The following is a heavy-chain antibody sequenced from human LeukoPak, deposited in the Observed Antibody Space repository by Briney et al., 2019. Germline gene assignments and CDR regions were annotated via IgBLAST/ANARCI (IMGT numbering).Heavy chain of an antibody. V-gene: IGHV4-31*03. CDR1: GGSISSGGSY. Sequence: LQTLSLTCTVSGGSISSGGSYWGSVRQHPGKGLGWVVYIYYSGSTYYNPSPKSRLTITVGTSKNQHPLKQRSVPAADTAVYYGARAVEGRHIVVVTANYFDYWGQGTLVTVSS. D-gene: IGHD2-21*02. CDR2: IYYSGST. J-gene: IGHJ4*02. CDR3: ARAVEGRHIVVVTANYFDY.